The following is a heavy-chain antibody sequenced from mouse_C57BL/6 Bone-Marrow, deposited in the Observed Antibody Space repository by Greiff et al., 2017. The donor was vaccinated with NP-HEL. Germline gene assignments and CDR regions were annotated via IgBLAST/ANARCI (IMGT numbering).Heavy chain of an antibody. CDR1: GFTFSSYG. V-gene: IGHV5-6*01. CDR3: ARHGDWKGYSDY. Sequence: EVHLVESGGDLVKPGGSLKLSCAASGFTFSSYGMSWVRQTPDKRLEWVATISSGGSYTYYPDSVKGRFTISRDNAKNTLYLQMSSLKSEDTAMYYCARHGDWKGYSDYWGQGTTLTVSS. J-gene: IGHJ2*01. CDR2: ISSGGSYT.